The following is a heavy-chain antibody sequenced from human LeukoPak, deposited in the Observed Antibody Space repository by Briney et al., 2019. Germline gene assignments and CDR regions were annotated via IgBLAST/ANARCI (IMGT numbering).Heavy chain of an antibody. CDR1: GGSISSYY. CDR2: IYTSGST. J-gene: IGHJ4*02. Sequence: SETLSLTCTVSGGSISSYYWSWIRQPAGKGLEWIGRIYTSGSTNYNPSLKSRVTMSVDTSKNQFSLKLSSVTAADTAVYYCASESCSSTSCSFDYWGQGTLVTVSP. CDR3: ASESCSSTSCSFDY. D-gene: IGHD2-2*01. V-gene: IGHV4-4*07.